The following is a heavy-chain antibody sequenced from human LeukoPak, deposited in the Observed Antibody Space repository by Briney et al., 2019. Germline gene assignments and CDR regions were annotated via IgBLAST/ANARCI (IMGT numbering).Heavy chain of an antibody. Sequence: PGGSLRLSCAASGFTFSSYEMNWVRHAPGKGLEWVSYISSSGSTIYYADSVKGRFTISRDNAKKSLYLQMNSLRAEDTAVYYCARESRSSGWDYFDYWGQGTPVTVSS. CDR2: ISSSGSTI. V-gene: IGHV3-48*03. J-gene: IGHJ4*02. CDR3: ARESRSSGWDYFDY. CDR1: GFTFSSYE. D-gene: IGHD6-19*01.